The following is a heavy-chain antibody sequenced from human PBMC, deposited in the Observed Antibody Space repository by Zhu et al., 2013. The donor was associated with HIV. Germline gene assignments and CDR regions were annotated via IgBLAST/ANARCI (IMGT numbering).Heavy chain of an antibody. CDR1: GFTFSRFG. J-gene: IGHJ6*03. D-gene: IGHD6-19*01. V-gene: IGHV3-30*03. CDR3: ASDLPSRGFDESISQYSSYMAV. Sequence: VQLVESGGGVVQPGRSLRLSCAASGFTFSRFGMQWVRQAPVKGLEWVAFISNDGSELHYADSVRGRFIISRDNSKNTLYLHLNSLRAEDTAVYFCASDLPSRGFDESISQYSSYMAVWGNGTTVTVSS. CDR2: ISNDGSEL.